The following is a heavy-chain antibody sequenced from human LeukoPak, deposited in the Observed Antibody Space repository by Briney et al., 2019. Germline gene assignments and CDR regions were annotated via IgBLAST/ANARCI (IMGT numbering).Heavy chain of an antibody. D-gene: IGHD6-13*01. V-gene: IGHV3-30-3*01. CDR2: ISYDGSNK. CDR3: ARDIAAAGSGFDY. CDR1: GFTFSSYA. Sequence: GGSLRLSCAASGFTFSSYAMHWVRQAPGQGLEWVAVISYDGSNKYYADSVKGRFTISRDNSKNTLYLQMNSLRAEDTAVYYCARDIAAAGSGFDYWGQGTLVTVSS. J-gene: IGHJ4*02.